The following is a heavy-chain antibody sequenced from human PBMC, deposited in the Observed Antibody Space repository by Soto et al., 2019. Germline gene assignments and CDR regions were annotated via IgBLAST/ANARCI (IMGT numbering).Heavy chain of an antibody. CDR1: GYTFTSYD. D-gene: IGHD6-13*01. J-gene: IGHJ3*02. CDR2: VNPNSGNT. Sequence: ASVKVSCKASGYTFTSYDINWVRQATGQGLEWMGWVNPNSGNTGYAQKFQGRVTMTRNTSISTAYMELSSLRSEDTAVYYCARHDSSSDAFDIWGQGTMVTVSS. CDR3: ARHDSSSDAFDI. V-gene: IGHV1-8*01.